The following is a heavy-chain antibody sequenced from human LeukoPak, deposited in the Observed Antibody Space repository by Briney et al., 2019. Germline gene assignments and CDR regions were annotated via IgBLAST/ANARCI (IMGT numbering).Heavy chain of an antibody. J-gene: IGHJ4*02. CDR2: IYSGGST. CDR1: GFTFGDYA. CDR3: ARARYDYGDYFHL. D-gene: IGHD4-17*01. Sequence: GGSLRLSCTASGFTFGDYAMSWFRQAPGKGLEWVSVIYSGGSTYYADSVKGRFTISRDNSKNTLYFQMNRLRAEDTAVYYCARARYDYGDYFHLWGQETLDTVPS. V-gene: IGHV3-66*01.